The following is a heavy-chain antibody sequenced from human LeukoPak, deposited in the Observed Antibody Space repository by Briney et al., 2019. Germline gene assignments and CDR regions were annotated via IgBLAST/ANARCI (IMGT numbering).Heavy chain of an antibody. V-gene: IGHV4-39*01. CDR3: ARHGEDLYSYVES. J-gene: IGHJ5*02. CDR2: INHSGST. D-gene: IGHD5-18*01. CDR1: GGSISSGGYS. Sequence: SETLSLTCAVSGGSISSGGYSWSWIRQPPGKGLEWIGEINHSGSTNYNPSLKSRVTISVDTSKNQLSMKLSSVTAADTAVYHCARHGEDLYSYVESWGQGTLVTVSS.